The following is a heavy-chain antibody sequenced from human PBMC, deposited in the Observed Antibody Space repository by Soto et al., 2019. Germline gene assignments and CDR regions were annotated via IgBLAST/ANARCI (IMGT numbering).Heavy chain of an antibody. Sequence: EVQLLESGGGLVQPGGSLRLSCAASGFTFSSYAMSWVRQAPGKGLEWVSAISGSGGSTYYADSVKGRFTISRDNSKNTLYLQMNSLRAEDTAVYYCAKDKVGLYGSGQHGSDDYWGQGTLVTVSS. CDR3: AKDKVGLYGSGQHGSDDY. J-gene: IGHJ4*02. CDR2: ISGSGGST. V-gene: IGHV3-23*01. D-gene: IGHD3-10*01. CDR1: GFTFSSYA.